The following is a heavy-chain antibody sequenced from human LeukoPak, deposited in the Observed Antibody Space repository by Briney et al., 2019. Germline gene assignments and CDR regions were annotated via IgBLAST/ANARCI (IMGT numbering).Heavy chain of an antibody. D-gene: IGHD5-12*01. V-gene: IGHV4-34*01. CDR3: ARDHIVHYGMDV. CDR2: INHSGST. Sequence: SETLSLTCAVYGGSFSGYYWSWIRQPPGKGLEWIGEINHSGSTNYNPSLKSRVTISVDTSKNQFSLKLSSVTAADMAVYYCARDHIVHYGMDVWGQGTTVTVSS. J-gene: IGHJ6*02. CDR1: GGSFSGYY.